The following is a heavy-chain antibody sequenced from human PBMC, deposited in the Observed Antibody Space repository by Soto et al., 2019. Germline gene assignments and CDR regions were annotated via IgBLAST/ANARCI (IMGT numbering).Heavy chain of an antibody. CDR1: GYTFTSYG. Sequence: ASVKVSCKASGYTFTSYGISWVRQAPGQGLERKGRISAYNCNTNYAQKLQGRVTMTTDTSTSTVYMELRSLISDDTAVYYCARAATYYYDSSGYYYADYWGQGTLVTVSS. V-gene: IGHV1-18*01. D-gene: IGHD3-22*01. J-gene: IGHJ4*02. CDR2: ISAYNCNT. CDR3: ARAATYYYDSSGYYYADY.